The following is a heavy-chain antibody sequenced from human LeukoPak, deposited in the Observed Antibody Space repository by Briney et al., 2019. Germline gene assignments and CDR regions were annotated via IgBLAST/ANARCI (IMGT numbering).Heavy chain of an antibody. CDR1: GGSISSYY. CDR3: ASIGYSSSWYYFNY. J-gene: IGHJ4*02. Sequence: SETLSLTCTVSGGSISSYYWSWIRQPPGKGLEWIGYIYYSGSTNYNPSLKGRVTISVDTSKNQFSLKLSSATAADTAVYYCASIGYSSSWYYFNYWGQGTLVTVSS. D-gene: IGHD6-13*01. V-gene: IGHV4-59*01. CDR2: IYYSGST.